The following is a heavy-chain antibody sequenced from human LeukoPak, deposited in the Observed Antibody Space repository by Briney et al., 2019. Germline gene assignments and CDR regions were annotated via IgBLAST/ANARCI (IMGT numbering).Heavy chain of an antibody. J-gene: IGHJ4*02. CDR3: ARAPFGIVGATTHPFDY. D-gene: IGHD1-26*01. CDR2: IIPILGTA. V-gene: IGHV1-69*10. Sequence: GASVKVSCKAYGGTFSSYAISWVRQAPGQGLEWMGGIIPILGTANYAQKFQGRVTITADKSTSTAYMEVSSLRSEDTAVYYCARAPFGIVGATTHPFDYWGQGTLVTVSS. CDR1: GGTFSSYA.